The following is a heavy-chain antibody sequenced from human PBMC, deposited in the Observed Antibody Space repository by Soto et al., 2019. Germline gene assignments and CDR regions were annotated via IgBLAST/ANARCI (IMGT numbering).Heavy chain of an antibody. CDR1: GYSFTTYG. D-gene: IGHD6-19*01. CDR2: ISAYTGDT. Sequence: QVQLVQSGAELTEPGASVKVSCKTSGYSFTTYGITWVRQAPGQGLEWMGWISAYTGDTSYAQKFQGRVTVTTDTSTRTAYMEWESLRSDDPAVYYCARIAMGGGIDYWGQGTLVTVSS. V-gene: IGHV1-18*01. CDR3: ARIAMGGGIDY. J-gene: IGHJ4*02.